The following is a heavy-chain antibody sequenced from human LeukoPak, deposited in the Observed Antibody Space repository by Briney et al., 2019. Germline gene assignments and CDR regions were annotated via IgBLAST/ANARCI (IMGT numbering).Heavy chain of an antibody. CDR1: GFTFSSYT. V-gene: IGHV3-21*01. D-gene: IGHD2-21*02. CDR3: ARAPYCGGDCYSRDYYYMDV. J-gene: IGHJ6*03. CDR2: ITSSSSYR. Sequence: GGSLRLSCAASGFTFSSYTMNWVRQAPVKGLEWVSSITSSSSYRYYADSVKGRFTISRDNAKNSLYLQMNSLRAEDTALYYCARAPYCGGDCYSRDYYYMDVWGKGTTVTVSS.